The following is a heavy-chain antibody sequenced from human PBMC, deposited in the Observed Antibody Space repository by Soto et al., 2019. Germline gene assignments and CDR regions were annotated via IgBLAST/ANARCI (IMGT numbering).Heavy chain of an antibody. J-gene: IGHJ6*02. D-gene: IGHD3-3*01. CDR3: SRAGENDFWSGYYGQYYYDGMDV. V-gene: IGHV6-1*01. CDR1: GDSVSSNSAA. CDR2: TSYRSKWYN. Sequence: PSQTLSLTCAISGDSVSSNSAAWNWIRQSPSRGLEWLGRTSYRSKWYNDYAVSVKSRITINPDTSKNQFSLQLNSVTPEDTAVYYGSRAGENDFWSGYYGQYYYDGMDVRGQGTTVTGSS.